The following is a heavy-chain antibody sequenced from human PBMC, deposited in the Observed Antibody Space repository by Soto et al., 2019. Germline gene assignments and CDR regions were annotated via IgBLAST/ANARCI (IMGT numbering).Heavy chain of an antibody. Sequence: SQTLSVTCTVSGGSVGSGSYYWSWIRKPQGTGLGWIGYIYYSGSTNYNPSLKSLVTISVDTSKNQFSLKLSSVTAADTAVYYCARVSGSYDSSGYYLFRVFYYWGQGTQVTVSS. CDR1: GGSVGSGSYY. J-gene: IGHJ4*02. D-gene: IGHD3-22*01. CDR3: ARVSGSYDSSGYYLFRVFYY. V-gene: IGHV4-61*01. CDR2: IYYSGST.